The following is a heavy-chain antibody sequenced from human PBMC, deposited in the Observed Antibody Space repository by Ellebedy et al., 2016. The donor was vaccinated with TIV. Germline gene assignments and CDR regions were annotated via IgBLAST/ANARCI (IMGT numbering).Heavy chain of an antibody. V-gene: IGHV3-9*01. J-gene: IGHJ3*02. D-gene: IGHD3-16*01. CDR2: ISWNSGSI. Sequence: GGSLRLXXAASGFTFSSYSMNWVRQAPGKGLEWVSGISWNSGSIGYADSVKGRFTISRDNAKNSLYLQMNSLRAEDTALYYCAKDVQGGPLFGGWIMVGVAFDTWGQGTMVTVSS. CDR1: GFTFSSYS. CDR3: AKDVQGGPLFGGWIMVGVAFDT.